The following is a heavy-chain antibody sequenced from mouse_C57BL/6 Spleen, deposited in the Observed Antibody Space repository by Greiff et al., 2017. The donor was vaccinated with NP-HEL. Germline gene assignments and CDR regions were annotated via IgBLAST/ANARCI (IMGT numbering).Heavy chain of an antibody. CDR2: IDPETGGT. V-gene: IGHV1-15*01. J-gene: IGHJ2*01. CDR3: TRSYYGSSYGGY. D-gene: IGHD1-1*01. CDR1: GYTFTDYE. Sequence: VQLQQSGAELVRPGASVTLSCKASGYTFTDYEMHWVKQTPVHGLEWIGAIDPETGGTAYNQKFKGKAILTADKSSSTAYMELRSLTSEDSAVYYCTRSYYGSSYGGYWGQGTTLTVSS.